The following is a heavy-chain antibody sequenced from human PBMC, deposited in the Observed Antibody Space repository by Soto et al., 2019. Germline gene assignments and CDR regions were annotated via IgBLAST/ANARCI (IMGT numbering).Heavy chain of an antibody. CDR2: IKSKTDGGTT. CDR1: GLTFSNAW. J-gene: IGHJ4*02. CDR3: ATVGSITAAGTPFDY. Sequence: EVQLVESGGGLVKPGGSLRLSCAASGLTFSNAWMNWVRQAPGRGLEWVGRIKSKTDGGTTDYAAPVKGRFTISRDDSKTTLYLQMNSLKTEDTVVYYCATVGSITAAGTPFDYWGQGTLVTVSS. V-gene: IGHV3-15*07. D-gene: IGHD6-13*01.